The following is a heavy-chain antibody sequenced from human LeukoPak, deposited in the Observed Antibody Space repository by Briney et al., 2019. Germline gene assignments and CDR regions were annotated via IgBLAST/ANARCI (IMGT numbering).Heavy chain of an antibody. J-gene: IGHJ4*02. Sequence: SVKVSCKASRGTFSSYAISWVRQAPGQGLEWMGGIIPTFGTANYAQKFQGRVTITADESTSTAYMELSSLRSEDTAVYYCARVGFSYYDSSGYQYYFDYWGQGTLVTVSS. CDR3: ARVGFSYYDSSGYQYYFDY. V-gene: IGHV1-69*01. CDR2: IIPTFGTA. CDR1: RGTFSSYA. D-gene: IGHD3-22*01.